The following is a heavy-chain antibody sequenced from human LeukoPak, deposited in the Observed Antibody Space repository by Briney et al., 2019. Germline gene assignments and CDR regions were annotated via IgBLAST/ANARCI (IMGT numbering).Heavy chain of an antibody. Sequence: ASVKVSCKASGYTFTSYYMHWVRQAPGQGLEWMGIINPSGGSTSYAQKFQGRVTMTGDTSTSTVYMELSSLRSEDTAVYYCAREGGYDSSGSNSGANWFNPWGQGTLVTVSS. CDR1: GYTFTSYY. D-gene: IGHD3-22*01. J-gene: IGHJ5*02. CDR2: INPSGGST. CDR3: AREGGYDSSGSNSGANWFNP. V-gene: IGHV1-46*01.